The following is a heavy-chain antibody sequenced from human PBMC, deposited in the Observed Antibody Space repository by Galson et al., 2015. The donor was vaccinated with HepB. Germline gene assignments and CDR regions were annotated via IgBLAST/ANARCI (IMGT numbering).Heavy chain of an antibody. CDR1: GYTFTGYY. D-gene: IGHD5-18*01. J-gene: IGHJ3*02. V-gene: IGHV1-2*05. Sequence: SVKVSCKASGYTFTGYYMHWVRQAPGQGLEWMGRINPNSGGTNYAQKFQGRVTMTRDTSISTAYMELSRLRSDDTVVYYCAREASSYGYRAFDIWGQGTMVTVSS. CDR3: AREASSYGYRAFDI. CDR2: INPNSGGT.